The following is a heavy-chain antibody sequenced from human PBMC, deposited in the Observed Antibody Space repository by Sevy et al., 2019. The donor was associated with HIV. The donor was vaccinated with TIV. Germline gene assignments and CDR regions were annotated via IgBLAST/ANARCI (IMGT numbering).Heavy chain of an antibody. D-gene: IGHD2-15*01. CDR3: AKEKQDCSDGTCYRLISEGFDI. CDR1: GFTFDNYA. Sequence: GGSLRLSCAASGFTFDNYAMGWVRQAPGKGLEWVSLINWAGDNTYYGDSVKGRFTISRDNRKNSLYLQMNSLRTEDTALYHCAKEKQDCSDGTCYRLISEGFDIWGQGTKVTVSS. CDR2: INWAGDNT. J-gene: IGHJ3*02. V-gene: IGHV3-43D*03.